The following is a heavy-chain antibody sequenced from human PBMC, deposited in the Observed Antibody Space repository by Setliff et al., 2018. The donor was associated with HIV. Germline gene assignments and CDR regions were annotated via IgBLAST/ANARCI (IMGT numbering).Heavy chain of an antibody. J-gene: IGHJ3*02. CDR1: TSTFSSYV. CDR3: ATQRDIVMVPGQGGFDI. CDR2: ISVYNGNT. Sequence: GASVKVSCKASTSTFSSYVINWVRQAPGQGLEWMGRISVYNGNTIYAQKLQGRVIMTTDTSTSTAYMELRSLRSDDTAMYYCATQRDIVMVPGQGGFDIWAQGTMVTVSS. V-gene: IGHV1-18*01. D-gene: IGHD2-2*01.